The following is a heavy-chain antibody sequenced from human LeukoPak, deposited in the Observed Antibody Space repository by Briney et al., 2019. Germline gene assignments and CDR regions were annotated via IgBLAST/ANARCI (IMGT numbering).Heavy chain of an antibody. V-gene: IGHV3-73*01. CDR1: GFTFSGSA. D-gene: IGHD5-18*01. CDR3: AKRLEISYGPGFDY. Sequence: GGSLRLSCAASGFTFSGSAIHWVRQASGKGLGWVGHIRSKAKSYATAYAASVKGRFTISRDNSRNTLSLQMSSLRAEDTAVYYCAKRLEISYGPGFDYWGQGTLVTVSS. CDR2: IRSKAKSYAT. J-gene: IGHJ4*02.